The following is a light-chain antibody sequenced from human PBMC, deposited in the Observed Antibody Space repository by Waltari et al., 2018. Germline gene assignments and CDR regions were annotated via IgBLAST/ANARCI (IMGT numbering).Light chain of an antibody. CDR1: QSVSTN. CDR2: GAA. J-gene: IGKJ1*01. V-gene: IGKV3-15*01. Sequence: EVVMTQSPATLSVSPGERATLSCRASQSVSTNLARPQQKPGQAPRLLIYGAAVRAPDIPARFSGSGSGTEFTLTISSLQSEDFAVYYCHQYNDWPPTFGQGTTVEIK. CDR3: HQYNDWPPT.